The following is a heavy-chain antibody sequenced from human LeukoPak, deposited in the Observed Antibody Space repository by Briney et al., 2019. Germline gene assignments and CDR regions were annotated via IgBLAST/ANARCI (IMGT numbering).Heavy chain of an antibody. Sequence: GGSLRLSCAASGFTFDDYAMHWVRQAPGKGLEWDSGISWNSGSIGYADSVKGRFTISRDNTKNSLYLQMNGLRAEDTAVYYCARTRSGGYLTFDYWGQGILVTVSS. CDR2: ISWNSGSI. CDR1: GFTFDDYA. V-gene: IGHV3-9*01. D-gene: IGHD3-22*01. J-gene: IGHJ4*02. CDR3: ARTRSGGYLTFDY.